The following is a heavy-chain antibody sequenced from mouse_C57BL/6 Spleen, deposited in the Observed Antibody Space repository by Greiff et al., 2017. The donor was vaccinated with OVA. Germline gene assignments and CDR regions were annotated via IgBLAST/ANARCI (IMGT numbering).Heavy chain of an antibody. V-gene: IGHV5-17*01. J-gene: IGHJ3*01. Sequence: EVKLMESGGGLVKPGGSLKLSCAASGFTFSDYGMHWVRQAPEKGLEWVAYISSGSSTIYYADTVKGRFTISRDNAKNTLFLQMTSLRSEDTAMYYCVYGNYQAWFAYWGQGTLVTVSA. D-gene: IGHD2-10*02. CDR3: VYGNYQAWFAY. CDR2: ISSGSSTI. CDR1: GFTFSDYG.